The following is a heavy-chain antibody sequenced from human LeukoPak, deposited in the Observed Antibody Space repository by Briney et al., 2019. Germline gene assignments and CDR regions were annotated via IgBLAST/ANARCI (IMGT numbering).Heavy chain of an antibody. D-gene: IGHD1-26*01. V-gene: IGHV4-4*02. Sequence: SETLSLTCAVSGGSILSTNWWSWVRQPPGKGLEWIGEVHLSGASNYNPSLKSRVSMSIDKSRNHLSLELTSMTAADTAIYYCARESGAFSPFGFWGQGTQVADSS. CDR3: ARESGAFSPFGF. CDR1: GGSILSTNW. CDR2: VHLSGAS. J-gene: IGHJ4*02.